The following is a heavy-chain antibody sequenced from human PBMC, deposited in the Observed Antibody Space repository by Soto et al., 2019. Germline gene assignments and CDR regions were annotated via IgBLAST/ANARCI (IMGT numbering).Heavy chain of an antibody. CDR3: AKDRSTMRWFDP. CDR2: VQMSGTT. D-gene: IGHD1-1*01. J-gene: IGHJ5*02. V-gene: IGHV4-4*07. Sequence: PSETLSLTCAVSGASVRSYHWSWIRQAAGKGLEWIGRVQMSGTTNYNPSLKTRVTMSLDTSKNEVSLRMTSVTAADTAVYFCAKDRSTMRWFDPWGQGILVPVSS. CDR1: GASVRSYH.